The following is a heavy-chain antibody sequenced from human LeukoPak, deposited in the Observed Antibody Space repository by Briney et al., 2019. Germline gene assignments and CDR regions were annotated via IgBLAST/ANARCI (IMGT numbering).Heavy chain of an antibody. Sequence: PGGSLRLSCAASGFTFSSYSMNWVRQAPGKGLEWVSYISSSSSTIYYADSVKGRFTISRDNAKNSLYLQMNSLRDEDTAVYYCARVRAVAPLDGMDVWGQGTTVTVSS. CDR1: GFTFSSYS. V-gene: IGHV3-48*02. CDR3: ARVRAVAPLDGMDV. J-gene: IGHJ6*02. D-gene: IGHD6-19*01. CDR2: ISSSSSTI.